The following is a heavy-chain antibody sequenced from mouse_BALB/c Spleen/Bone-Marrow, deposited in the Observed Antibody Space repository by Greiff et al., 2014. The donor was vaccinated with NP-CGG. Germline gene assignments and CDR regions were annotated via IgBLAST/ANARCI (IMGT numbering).Heavy chain of an antibody. D-gene: IGHD1-1*01. V-gene: IGHV14-3*02. Sequence: EVKLVESGAELVKPGATVKLSCTASGFNIKDTYMHWVKQRPEQGLEWIGRIDPANGNTKYDPKFQGKATITADTSSNTAYLQLSSLTSEDTAVYYCALYYYGSGGFAYWGQGTLVTVSA. CDR1: GFNIKDTY. CDR3: ALYYYGSGGFAY. J-gene: IGHJ3*01. CDR2: IDPANGNT.